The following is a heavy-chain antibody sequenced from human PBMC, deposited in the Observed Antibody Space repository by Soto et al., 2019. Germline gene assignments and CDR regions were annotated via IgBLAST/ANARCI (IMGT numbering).Heavy chain of an antibody. CDR3: ARLHHSSQDGGLDR. Sequence: GRSRRLSCVAAAVTRGYYGVHWVRQSPGKGLGWVALIWYHGNTTYHADCVRGRFTGSRDNDRNTVYLQMNSLRAKDTAVYYGARLHHSSQDGGLDRRGRGTLFTVSS. D-gene: IGHD4-4*01. J-gene: IGHJ5*02. CDR1: AVTRGYYG. V-gene: IGHV3-33*01. CDR2: IWYHGNTT.